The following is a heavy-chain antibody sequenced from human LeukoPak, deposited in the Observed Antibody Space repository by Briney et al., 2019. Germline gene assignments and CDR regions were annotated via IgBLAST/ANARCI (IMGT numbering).Heavy chain of an antibody. J-gene: IGHJ6*02. D-gene: IGHD1-26*01. V-gene: IGHV3-66*01. CDR3: ARGGGSYYYGMDV. CDR2: IYSNGST. CDR1: GFIVSSNY. Sequence: GGSLRLSCAASGFIVSSNYMNWVRQAPGKGLEWVSIIYSNGSTFYADSVKGRFTISRDNAKNSLYLQMNSLRAEDTAVYYCARGGGSYYYGMDVWGQGTTVTVSS.